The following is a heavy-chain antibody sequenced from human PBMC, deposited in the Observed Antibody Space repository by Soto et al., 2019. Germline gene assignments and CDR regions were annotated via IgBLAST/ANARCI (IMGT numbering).Heavy chain of an antibody. V-gene: IGHV1-69*12. CDR1: GGTFSSYV. D-gene: IGHD2-15*01. CDR2: IIPIFGTT. CDR3: ARGGVVVDLRVKYDYGLDS. Sequence: QVQLVQSGAEVKKPGSSVKVSCKASGGTFSSYVINWVRQAPGEGLEWMGGIIPIFGTTNYAQKFQGRATITADASTRTAYLDRSGLRSEDTAVYYWARGGVVVDLRVKYDYGLDSWGQGTSVTVSS. J-gene: IGHJ6*02.